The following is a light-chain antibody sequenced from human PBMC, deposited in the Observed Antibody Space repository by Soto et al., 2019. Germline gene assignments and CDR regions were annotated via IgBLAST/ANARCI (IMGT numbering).Light chain of an antibody. CDR3: QQYNHYSGLT. V-gene: IGKV1-5*03. CDR2: KAS. J-gene: IGKJ4*01. CDR1: QSISNW. Sequence: DVQMTQSPSTLSASVGDRVTITCRASQSISNWLAWYQQKAGKAPKLLIYKASSLESGVPSRFSGSGSGTEFTLTISSLQPDDFATYYCQQYNHYSGLTFGGGTKVDIK.